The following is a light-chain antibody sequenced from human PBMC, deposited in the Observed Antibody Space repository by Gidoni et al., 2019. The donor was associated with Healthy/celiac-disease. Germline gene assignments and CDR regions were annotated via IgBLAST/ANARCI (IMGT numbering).Light chain of an antibody. J-gene: IGKJ4*01. CDR1: QSISSY. V-gene: IGKV1-39*01. CDR3: QQGYSTPHT. CDR2: AAS. Sequence: DIQMTQSPSSLSAPVGDRVTITCRASQSISSYLNWYQQKPGKAPKLLIYAASSLQSGVPSRFSGSGSGTDFTLTISSLQPEDFATYYCQQGYSTPHTFGGXTKVEIK.